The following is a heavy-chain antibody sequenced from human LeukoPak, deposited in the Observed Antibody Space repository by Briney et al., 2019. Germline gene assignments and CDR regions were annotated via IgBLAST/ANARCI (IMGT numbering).Heavy chain of an antibody. J-gene: IGHJ4*02. V-gene: IGHV1-69*06. CDR2: IIPIFGTA. CDR3: ARAVAVAGTSLDY. Sequence: ASVKVSCKASGCTFSSYAISWVRQAPGQGLEWMGGIIPIFGTANYAQKFQGRVTITADKSTSTAYMELSSLRSDDTAVYYCARAVAVAGTSLDYWGQGTLVTVSS. CDR1: GCTFSSYA. D-gene: IGHD6-19*01.